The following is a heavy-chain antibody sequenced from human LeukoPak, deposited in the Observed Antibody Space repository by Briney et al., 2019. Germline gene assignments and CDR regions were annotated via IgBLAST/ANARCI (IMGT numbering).Heavy chain of an antibody. CDR3: ARFLGSSRHFDY. V-gene: IGHV1-46*01. CDR1: GYTFTSYY. Sequence: ASVKVSCKASGYTFTSYYMHWVRQAPGQGLEGMGIINPSGGSTSYAQKFQGRVTMTRDMSTSTVYMELSSLRSEDTAVYYCARFLGSSRHFDYWGQGTLVTVSS. D-gene: IGHD6-6*01. J-gene: IGHJ4*02. CDR2: INPSGGST.